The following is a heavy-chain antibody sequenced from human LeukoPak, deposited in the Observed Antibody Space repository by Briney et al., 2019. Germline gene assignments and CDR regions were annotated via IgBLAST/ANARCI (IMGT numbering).Heavy chain of an antibody. Sequence: PSETLSLTCAVYGGSLSGYYWSWIRQPPGKGLEWIGDINHSGSNNCNPSLKSRVTMSVDTSKNQFSLKLTSVTAADTAVCYCARAQELYNWFDPWGRGTPVTVSA. CDR2: INHSGSN. D-gene: IGHD1-7*01. J-gene: IGHJ5*02. CDR1: GGSLSGYY. V-gene: IGHV4-34*01. CDR3: ARAQELYNWFDP.